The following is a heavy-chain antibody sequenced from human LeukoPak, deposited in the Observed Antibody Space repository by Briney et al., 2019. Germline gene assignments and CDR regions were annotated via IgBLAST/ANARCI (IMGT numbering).Heavy chain of an antibody. V-gene: IGHV4-59*01. CDR2: IYYSGST. J-gene: IGHJ6*03. CDR1: CGSISRYY. Sequence: PETLSLTCTASCGSISRYYWCWIRQLPVKVLEWIGYIYYSGSTNYNPSLKSRVTISVDTSKNQFSLKLSSVTAADTAVYYCARKVVVAATSDYYYMDVWGKGTTVTVSS. CDR3: ARKVVVAATSDYYYMDV. D-gene: IGHD2-15*01.